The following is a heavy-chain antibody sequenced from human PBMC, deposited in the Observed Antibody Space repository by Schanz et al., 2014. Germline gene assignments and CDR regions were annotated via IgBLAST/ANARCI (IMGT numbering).Heavy chain of an antibody. CDR3: AKVGPYSGSLGAFDI. J-gene: IGHJ3*02. CDR1: GFPFSSYA. D-gene: IGHD1-26*01. V-gene: IGHV3-23*04. CDR2: ITDSGGST. Sequence: DVQLVESGGELIQPGGSLRLSCEASGFPFSSYAMSWVRQAPGKGLEWVSAITDSGGSTYYADSVKGRFTISRDNSKNTLYLQMNSLRAEDSAVYYCAKVGPYSGSLGAFDIWGQGTMVTVSS.